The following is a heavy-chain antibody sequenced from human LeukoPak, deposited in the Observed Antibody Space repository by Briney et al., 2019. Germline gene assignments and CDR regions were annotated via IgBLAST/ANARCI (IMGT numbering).Heavy chain of an antibody. CDR3: GAGDSYYFDY. J-gene: IGHJ4*02. D-gene: IGHD4-17*01. CDR2: IYHSGST. CDR1: SGSISSSNW. Sequence: SGTLSLTCAVSSGSISSSNWWSWVRQPPGKGLEWIWEIYHSGSTNYNPSLKSRVTISIDKSKNQFSLKMSSVTAADTAVYYCGAGDSYYFDYWGQGTLITVSS. V-gene: IGHV4-4*02.